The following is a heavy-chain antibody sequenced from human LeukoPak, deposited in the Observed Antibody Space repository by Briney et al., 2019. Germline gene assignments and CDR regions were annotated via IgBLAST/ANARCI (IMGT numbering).Heavy chain of an antibody. CDR3: ANLVYLGGSQQH. Sequence: GGSLRLSCAASGFTFSNYGMSWVRQPPGKGLEWVSAISGSGVNTYYADSVKGRFTISRDNSKNTLYLQMNSLRAEDTAVYYCANLVYLGGSQQHWGQGTLVTVSS. V-gene: IGHV3-23*01. J-gene: IGHJ1*01. D-gene: IGHD2-15*01. CDR1: GFTFSNYG. CDR2: ISGSGVNT.